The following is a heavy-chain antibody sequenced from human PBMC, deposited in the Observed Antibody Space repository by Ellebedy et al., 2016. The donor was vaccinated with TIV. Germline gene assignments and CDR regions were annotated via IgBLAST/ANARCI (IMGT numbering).Heavy chain of an antibody. D-gene: IGHD3-3*01. V-gene: IGHV1-3*01. CDR2: INAGNGET. J-gene: IGHJ4*02. CDR1: GYSFSDFP. Sequence: AASVKVSCKASGYSFSDFPLHWVRQAPGHSLEWMGWINAGNGETKYSQKFQGRITITRDTSASTDYMELSSLRSEDTAVYYCAGGLWRRWMEGFYWGQGTLVTVSS. CDR3: AGGLWRRWMEGFY.